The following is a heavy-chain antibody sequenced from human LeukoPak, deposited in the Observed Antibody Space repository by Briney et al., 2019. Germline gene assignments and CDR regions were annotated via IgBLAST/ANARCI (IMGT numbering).Heavy chain of an antibody. CDR2: IIWNGGST. CDR1: GFTFDDYG. Sequence: RPGGSLRLSCAAPGFTFDDYGISGVRKAPGKGLEWVSGIIWNGGSTGYADSVKGRFTTSRDNAKNSLYLQMNSLRAEDTALYYCARVRYCSSTSCYIFDYWGQGTLFTVSS. CDR3: ARVRYCSSTSCYIFDY. V-gene: IGHV3-20*04. D-gene: IGHD2-2*02. J-gene: IGHJ4*02.